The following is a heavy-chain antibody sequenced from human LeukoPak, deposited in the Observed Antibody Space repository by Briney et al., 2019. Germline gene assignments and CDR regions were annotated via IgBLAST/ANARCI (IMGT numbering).Heavy chain of an antibody. D-gene: IGHD5-18*01. Sequence: PGGSLRLSCVASGFTFSGYGMHWVRQAPGKGLEWVALISYDGSNKYYADSVKGRFTISRDNSKNTLSLQMSSLRAEDTAVYFCAGGYFYTDYWGQGTLVTVSS. CDR2: ISYDGSNK. CDR1: GFTFSGYG. CDR3: AGGYFYTDY. J-gene: IGHJ4*02. V-gene: IGHV3-30*03.